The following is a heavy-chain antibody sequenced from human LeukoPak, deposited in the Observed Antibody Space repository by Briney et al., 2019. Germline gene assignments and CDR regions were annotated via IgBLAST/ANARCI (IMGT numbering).Heavy chain of an antibody. CDR1: GYSFTSYW. Sequence: GESLKISCKGSGYSFTSYWIGWVRQMPGKGLEWMGIIYPGDSDTRYSPSFQGQVTISADKSISTAYLQWSSLKASDTAMYYCARQYQLLWADYYYYYMDVWGKGTTVTVSS. J-gene: IGHJ6*03. D-gene: IGHD2-2*01. CDR3: ARQYQLLWADYYYYYMDV. CDR2: IYPGDSDT. V-gene: IGHV5-51*01.